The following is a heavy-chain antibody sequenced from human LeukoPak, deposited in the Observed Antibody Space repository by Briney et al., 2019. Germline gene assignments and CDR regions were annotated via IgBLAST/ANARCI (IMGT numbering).Heavy chain of an antibody. D-gene: IGHD3-16*01. Sequence: PGGSLRLSCAASGFTFDSYSMSWVRQAPGKGLEWVSVIYSGGNTYYAASVKDRFTISRDNSKTTLYLQMNSLRAEDTAVYYCARDRTPWGAFDIWGQGTMVTVSS. V-gene: IGHV3-66*01. J-gene: IGHJ3*02. CDR3: ARDRTPWGAFDI. CDR2: IYSGGNT. CDR1: GFTFDSYS.